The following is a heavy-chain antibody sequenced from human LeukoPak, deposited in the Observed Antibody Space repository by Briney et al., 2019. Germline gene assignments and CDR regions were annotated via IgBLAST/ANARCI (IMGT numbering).Heavy chain of an antibody. Sequence: PGGSLRLSCAASGFTFSSYSMNWVRQAPGKGLEWVSSISSSSSYIYHADSVKGRFTISRDNAKNSLYLQMNSLRAEDTAVYYCARPMVRGVNWFDPWGQGTLVTVSS. J-gene: IGHJ5*02. CDR2: ISSSSSYI. CDR3: ARPMVRGVNWFDP. V-gene: IGHV3-21*01. D-gene: IGHD3-10*01. CDR1: GFTFSSYS.